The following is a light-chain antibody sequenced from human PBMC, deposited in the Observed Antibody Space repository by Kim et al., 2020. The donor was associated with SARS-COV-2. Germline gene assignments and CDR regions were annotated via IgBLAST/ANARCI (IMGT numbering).Light chain of an antibody. CDR2: KAS. CDR1: QSIRSW. V-gene: IGKV1-5*03. J-gene: IGKJ1*01. Sequence: DFQMTQSPSTLSASVGDTVNITCRASQSIRSWLAWYQQQPGKAPKLLIYKASSLESGAPSRFSGSGSGTHFTLTISSLRPDDSATYYCQQYHSFSPRRTFGQGTKVDIK. CDR3: QQYHSFSPRRT.